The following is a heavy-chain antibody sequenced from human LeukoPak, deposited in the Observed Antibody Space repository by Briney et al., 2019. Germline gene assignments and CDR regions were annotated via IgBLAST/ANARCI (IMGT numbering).Heavy chain of an antibody. CDR2: IYYSGST. Sequence: PSGTLSLTCTVSGGSISSSSYYWGWIRQPPGKGLEWIGSIYYSGSTYYNPSLKSRVTISVDTSKNQFSLKLSSVTAADTAVYYCARPYPPSLDFWSTDDAFDIWGQGTMVTVSS. J-gene: IGHJ3*02. D-gene: IGHD3-3*01. CDR1: GGSISSSSYY. V-gene: IGHV4-39*01. CDR3: ARPYPPSLDFWSTDDAFDI.